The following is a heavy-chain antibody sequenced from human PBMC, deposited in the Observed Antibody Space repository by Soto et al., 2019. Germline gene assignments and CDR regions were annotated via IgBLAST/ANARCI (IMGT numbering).Heavy chain of an antibody. V-gene: IGHV6-1*01. CDR3: SVYYWRSDRYPHDHFLL. Sequence: PSHTLYLTFAIAVDSVSSNSAAWNWIRQSPSRGLEWLGRTYYRSKWYNDYAISVKSRITINPDTSKNQFSPQLSSVIPEDTAVYYCSVYYWRSDRYPHDHFLLWGQ. J-gene: IGHJ3*01. CDR2: TYYRSKWYN. CDR1: VDSVSSNSAA. D-gene: IGHD3-10*01.